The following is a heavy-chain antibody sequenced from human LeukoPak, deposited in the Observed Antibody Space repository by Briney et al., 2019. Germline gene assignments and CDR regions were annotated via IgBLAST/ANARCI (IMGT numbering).Heavy chain of an antibody. J-gene: IGHJ4*02. CDR3: ARDGYYDSSGKGFDY. V-gene: IGHV4-31*03. Sequence: SETLSLTCTVSGGSISSGGYYWSWIRQHPGKGLEWIGYIYYSGSTYYHPSLKSRVTISVDTSKNQFSLKLSSVTAADTAVYYCARDGYYDSSGKGFDYWGQGTLVTVSS. D-gene: IGHD3-22*01. CDR1: GGSISSGGYY. CDR2: IYYSGST.